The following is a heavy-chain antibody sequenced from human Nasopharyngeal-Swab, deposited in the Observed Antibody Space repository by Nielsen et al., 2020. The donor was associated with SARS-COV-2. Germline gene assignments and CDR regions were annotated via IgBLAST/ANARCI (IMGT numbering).Heavy chain of an antibody. D-gene: IGHD3-22*01. V-gene: IGHV1-3*01. CDR1: GYTFTSYA. J-gene: IGHJ4*02. CDR2: INAGNGNT. CDR3: ARDYYDSSGYYYPRY. Sequence: ASVKVSCKASGYTFTSYAMHWVRQAPGQRLEWMGWINAGNGNTKYSQKFQGRVTITRDTSASTAYMELSSLRSEDTAVYYCARDYYDSSGYYYPRYWGQGTLVTVSS.